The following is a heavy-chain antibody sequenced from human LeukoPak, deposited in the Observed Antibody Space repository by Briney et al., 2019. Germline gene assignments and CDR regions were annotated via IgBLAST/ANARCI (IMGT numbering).Heavy chain of an antibody. D-gene: IGHD6-19*01. V-gene: IGHV4-31*11. CDR1: GGSISSGGYS. CDR3: ARAVAGTGWFDP. J-gene: IGHJ5*02. Sequence: PSQTLSLTCAVSGGSISSGGYSWSWIRQPPGKGLEWIGYIYYSGSTYYNPSLKSRVTISVDTSKNQFSLRLSSVTAADTAVYYCARAVAGTGWFDPWGQGTLVTVSS. CDR2: IYYSGST.